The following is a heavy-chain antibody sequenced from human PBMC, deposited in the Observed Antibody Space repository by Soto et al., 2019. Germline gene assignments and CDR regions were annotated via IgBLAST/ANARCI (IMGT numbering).Heavy chain of an antibody. CDR3: AREPYLPLAPNDY. J-gene: IGHJ4*02. CDR1: GGSFSSADFF. D-gene: IGHD3-16*01. Sequence: PAEILTSTWSVLGGSFSSADFFWSWLRQPPGKGLEWLGYIYYSGTTFYHPSLNGRPILSIDTSRNQFSLRLTSVPAAAPAVYFSAREPYLPLAPNDYWGQGAQVTVSS. CDR2: IYYSGTT. V-gene: IGHV4-30-4*01.